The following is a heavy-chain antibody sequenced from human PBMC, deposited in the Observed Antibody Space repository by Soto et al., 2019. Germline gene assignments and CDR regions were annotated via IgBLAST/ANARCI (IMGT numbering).Heavy chain of an antibody. CDR1: GFTVSSNY. J-gene: IGHJ5*02. CDR3: ARDPSKYFDWLFS. D-gene: IGHD3-9*01. V-gene: IGHV3-66*01. Sequence: GGSLRLSCAASGFTVSSNYMSWVRQAPGKGLGWVSVIYSGGSTYYADSVKGRFTISRDNSKNTLYLQMNSLRAEDTAVYYCARDPSKYFDWLFSWGQGTLVTVSS. CDR2: IYSGGST.